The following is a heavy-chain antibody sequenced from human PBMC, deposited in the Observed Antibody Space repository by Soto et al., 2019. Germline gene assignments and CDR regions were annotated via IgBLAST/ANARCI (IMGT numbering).Heavy chain of an antibody. CDR1: GFTFSSYG. CDR2: IWYDGSNK. J-gene: IGHJ4*02. V-gene: IGHV3-33*01. D-gene: IGHD4-17*01. CDR3: AREWGSGGDYVLDY. Sequence: QVQLVESGGGVVQPGRSLRLSCAASGFTFSSYGMHWVRQAPGKGLEWVAVIWYDGSNKYYADSVKGRFTISRDNSKNTLDLQMNSLRAEDTAVYYCAREWGSGGDYVLDYWGQGTLVTVSS.